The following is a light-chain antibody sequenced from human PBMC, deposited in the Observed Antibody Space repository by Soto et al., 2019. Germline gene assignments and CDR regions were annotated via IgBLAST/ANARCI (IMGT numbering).Light chain of an antibody. Sequence: QSALTQPASVSGSPGQSITISCTGTSSDVGGYGFVSWYQQHPGKAPKLLIYEVGNRPSGVFNRFSGSKSGNTASLTISGLQAEDEADYYCSSYTTTSALGLFGGGTKLTVL. J-gene: IGLJ3*02. V-gene: IGLV2-14*01. CDR1: SSDVGGYGF. CDR2: EVG. CDR3: SSYTTTSALGL.